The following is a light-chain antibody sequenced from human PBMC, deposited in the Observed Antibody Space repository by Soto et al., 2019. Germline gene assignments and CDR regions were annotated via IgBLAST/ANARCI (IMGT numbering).Light chain of an antibody. CDR1: QNIISW. J-gene: IGKJ5*01. CDR2: AAS. CDR3: QQAYGFPVT. V-gene: IGKV1-12*01. Sequence: DIQMTQSPSTVSASVGDRVTITCRASQNIISWLAWYQQQPVRAPKLLIYAASILQSGVPSRFSGSGSGTDFTLTINSLQPEDFATYYCQQAYGFPVTFGQGTRLEIK.